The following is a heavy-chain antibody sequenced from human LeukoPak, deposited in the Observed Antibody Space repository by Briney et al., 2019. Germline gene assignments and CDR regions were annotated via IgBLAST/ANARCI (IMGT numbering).Heavy chain of an antibody. D-gene: IGHD3-10*01. CDR3: AGLSYASGSALDY. J-gene: IGHJ4*02. Sequence: SETLSLTCTVSGGSISSSDYYWSWIRQPPGKGLEWIGYIYYSGNTYYNPSLKSRLTISVDTSKNQFSLKLSSMTAADTAVYYCAGLSYASGSALDYWGQGALVTVSS. V-gene: IGHV4-30-4*01. CDR2: IYYSGNT. CDR1: GGSISSSDYY.